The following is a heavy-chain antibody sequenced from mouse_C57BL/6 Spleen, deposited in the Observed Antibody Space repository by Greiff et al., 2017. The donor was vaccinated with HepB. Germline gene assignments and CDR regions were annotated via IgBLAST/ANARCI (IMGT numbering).Heavy chain of an antibody. J-gene: IGHJ3*01. CDR1: GYAFTNYL. Sequence: VQLVESGAELVRPGTSVKVSCKASGYAFTNYLIEWVKQRPGQGLEWIGVINPGSGGTNYNEKFKGKATLTADKSSSTAYMQLSSLTSEDSAVYFCARSGDGLYWGQGTLVTVSA. V-gene: IGHV1-54*01. CDR2: INPGSGGT. D-gene: IGHD2-3*01. CDR3: ARSGDGLY.